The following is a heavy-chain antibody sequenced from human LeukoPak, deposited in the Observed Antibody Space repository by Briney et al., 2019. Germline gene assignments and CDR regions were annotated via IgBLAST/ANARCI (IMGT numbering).Heavy chain of an antibody. CDR2: IKQDGSEK. J-gene: IGHJ4*02. CDR3: ARDGMATITSPPGY. V-gene: IGHV3-7*03. Sequence: GGSLRLSCVASGFTFSSYWMSWVRQAPGKGLEWVANIKQDGSEKYYVDSVKGRFTISRDNAKNSLYLQMNSLRAEDTAVYYCARDGMATITSPPGYWGQGTLVTVSS. D-gene: IGHD5-12*01. CDR1: GFTFSSYW.